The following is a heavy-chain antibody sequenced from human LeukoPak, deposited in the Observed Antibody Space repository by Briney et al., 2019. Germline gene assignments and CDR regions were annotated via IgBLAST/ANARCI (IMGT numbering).Heavy chain of an antibody. V-gene: IGHV3-13*01. CDR3: ARAGDTGYMDV. CDR2: IGTAGDT. J-gene: IGHJ6*03. CDR1: GFTFSSYD. Sequence: GGSLRLSCAASGFTFSSYDMHWVRQATGKGLEWVSAIGTAGDTYYPGSVKGRFTISGENAKNSLYLQMNSLRAGDTAVYYCARAGDTGYMDVWGKGTTVTVSS. D-gene: IGHD2-8*02.